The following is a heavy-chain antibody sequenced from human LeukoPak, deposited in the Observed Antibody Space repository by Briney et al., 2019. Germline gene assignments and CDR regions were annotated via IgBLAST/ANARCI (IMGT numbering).Heavy chain of an antibody. CDR2: INHSGST. Sequence: SETLSLTCAVYGGSFSGYYWSWIRQPPGKGLEWIGEINHSGSTNYNPSLKSRVTISVDTSKNQFSLKLSSVTAADTAVYYCARRGYGSGSYRSRVDYWGQGTLVTVSS. D-gene: IGHD3-10*01. CDR1: GGSFSGYY. CDR3: ARRGYGSGSYRSRVDY. J-gene: IGHJ4*02. V-gene: IGHV4-34*01.